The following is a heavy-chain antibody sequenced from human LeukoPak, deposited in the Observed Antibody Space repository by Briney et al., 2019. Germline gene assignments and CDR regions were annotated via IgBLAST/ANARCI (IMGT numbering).Heavy chain of an antibody. CDR3: ARGEGVRAAFGIGSWYFDL. Sequence: SETLSLTCAVYGGSFSGYYWSWIRQPPGKGLEWIGEINHSGSTNYNPSLKSRVTISVDTSKNQFSLKLSSVTAADTAVYYCARGEGVRAAFGIGSWYFDLWGRGTLVAVSS. D-gene: IGHD2/OR15-2a*01. V-gene: IGHV4-34*01. CDR2: INHSGST. J-gene: IGHJ2*01. CDR1: GGSFSGYY.